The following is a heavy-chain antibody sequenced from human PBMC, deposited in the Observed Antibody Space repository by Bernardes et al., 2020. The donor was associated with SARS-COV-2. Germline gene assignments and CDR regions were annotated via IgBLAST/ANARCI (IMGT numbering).Heavy chain of an antibody. J-gene: IGHJ4*02. Sequence: APLKAYCKASGYTFTSYGISWVRQAPGQGLEWMGWISAYNGTTNYAQKLQGRVTMTTDTSTSTAYMELRSLRSDDTAVYYCARDQSGDSSAPSGTISYWGQGTLVTGSS. CDR3: ARDQSGDSSAPSGTISY. CDR1: GYTFTSYG. CDR2: ISAYNGTT. V-gene: IGHV1-18*01. D-gene: IGHD3-22*01.